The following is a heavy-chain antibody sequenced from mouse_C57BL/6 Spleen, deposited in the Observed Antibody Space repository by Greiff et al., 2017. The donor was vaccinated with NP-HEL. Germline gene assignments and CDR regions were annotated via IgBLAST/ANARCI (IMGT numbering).Heavy chain of an antibody. Sequence: VQLQQSGAELVRPGASVTLSCKASGYTFTDYEMHWVKQTPVHGLEWIGAIDPETGGTAYNQKFKGKAILTADKSSSTAYMELRSLTSEDSAVYYCTREDYYTRYFDYWGQGTTLTVSS. J-gene: IGHJ2*01. D-gene: IGHD2-12*01. CDR3: TREDYYTRYFDY. V-gene: IGHV1-15*01. CDR2: IDPETGGT. CDR1: GYTFTDYE.